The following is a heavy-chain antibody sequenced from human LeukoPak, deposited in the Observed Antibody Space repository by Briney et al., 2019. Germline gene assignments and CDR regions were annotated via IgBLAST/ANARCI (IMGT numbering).Heavy chain of an antibody. D-gene: IGHD3-3*01. CDR2: IYYSGST. CDR1: GGSISNYY. Sequence: SETLSLTCTVSGGSISNYYWSWIRQPPGKGLESIGYIYYSGSTNYNPSLKSRVTISVDTSKNQFSLKLSSVTAADTAVYYCAREVTIFGVIDPWGQGTLVTVSS. J-gene: IGHJ5*02. V-gene: IGHV4-59*01. CDR3: AREVTIFGVIDP.